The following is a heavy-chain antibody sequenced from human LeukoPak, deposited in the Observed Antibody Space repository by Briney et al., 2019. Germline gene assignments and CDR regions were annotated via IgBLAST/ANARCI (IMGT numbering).Heavy chain of an antibody. D-gene: IGHD2-8*01. CDR3: ARANRAFVRLGDIVPCFDP. CDR2: IWYDGSNK. V-gene: IGHV3-33*01. J-gene: IGHJ5*02. CDR1: GFTFSSYG. Sequence: TGGSLRLSCAASGFTFSSYGMHWVRQAPGKGLEWVAVIWYDGSNKYYADSVKGRFTISRDNSKNTLYLQMNSLRAEDTAVYYCARANRAFVRLGDIVPCFDPWGQGTLVTVSS.